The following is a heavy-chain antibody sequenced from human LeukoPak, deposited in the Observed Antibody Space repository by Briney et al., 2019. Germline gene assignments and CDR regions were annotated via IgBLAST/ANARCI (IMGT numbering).Heavy chain of an antibody. J-gene: IGHJ4*02. CDR1: GYSISSGYY. Sequence: SETLSFTCTVSGYSISSGYYWGWIRQPPGKGLEWIGSIYHSGSTYYNPSLKSRVTISVDTSKNQFSLKLSSVTAADTAVYYCARDSRGYVPNFDYWGQGTLVTVSS. CDR3: ARDSRGYVPNFDY. V-gene: IGHV4-38-2*02. CDR2: IYHSGST. D-gene: IGHD5-12*01.